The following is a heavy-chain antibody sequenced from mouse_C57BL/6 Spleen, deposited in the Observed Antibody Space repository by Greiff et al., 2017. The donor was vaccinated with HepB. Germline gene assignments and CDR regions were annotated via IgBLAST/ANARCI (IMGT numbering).Heavy chain of an antibody. CDR3: ARGGLRRDYAMDY. Sequence: VQLQQSGPELVKPGASVKISCKASGYSFTGYYMNWVKQSPEKSLEWIGEINPSTGGTTYNQKFKAKATLTVDKSSSTAYMQLKSLTSEDSAVYYCARGGLRRDYAMDYWGQGTSVTVSS. J-gene: IGHJ4*01. CDR2: INPSTGGT. D-gene: IGHD2-4*01. CDR1: GYSFTGYY. V-gene: IGHV1-42*01.